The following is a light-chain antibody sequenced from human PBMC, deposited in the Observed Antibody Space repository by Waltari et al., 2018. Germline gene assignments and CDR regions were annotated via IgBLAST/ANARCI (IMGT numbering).Light chain of an antibody. Sequence: DIVMTQSPDSLAVSLGERATINCKSSQRVLYSSNNENYLAWYQKKAGQPPKLPIIWASTRHSGVPYRCSGSGSGTDFTLTISSLQAEDVAVYYCQQYYNTPLTFGQGTKVEIK. J-gene: IGKJ1*01. V-gene: IGKV4-1*01. CDR1: QRVLYSSNNENY. CDR2: WAS. CDR3: QQYYNTPLT.